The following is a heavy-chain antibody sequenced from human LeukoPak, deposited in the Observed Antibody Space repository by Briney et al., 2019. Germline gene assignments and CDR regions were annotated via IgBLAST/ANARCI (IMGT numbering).Heavy chain of an antibody. J-gene: IGHJ4*02. Sequence: PGGSLRLSCAASGFTFSSYEMNWVRQAPGKGLEWVSYISSSDGTRTYADSVKGRFTISRDNTKNSLYLEMNSLRAEDTAVYYCAREIVSAVAGNFDYWGQGTRVTVSS. V-gene: IGHV3-48*03. CDR1: GFTFSSYE. D-gene: IGHD6-19*01. CDR2: ISSSDGTR. CDR3: AREIVSAVAGNFDY.